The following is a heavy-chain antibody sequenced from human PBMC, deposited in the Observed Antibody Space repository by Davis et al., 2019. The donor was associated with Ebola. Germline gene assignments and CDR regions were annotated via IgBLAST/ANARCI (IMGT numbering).Heavy chain of an antibody. CDR1: GYTVTNYG. CDR3: ARAQFPTTSDH. D-gene: IGHD1-1*01. V-gene: IGHV1-18*04. CDR2: INPNNGNT. J-gene: IGHJ4*02. Sequence: AASVKVSCKASGYTVTNYGIIWVRRPPGQGLEWRGWINPNNGNTNYAQNVQGRVTMTTDTSTTTAYMEVGSLRTDDTAVYYCARAQFPTTSDHWGQGTLVTVSS.